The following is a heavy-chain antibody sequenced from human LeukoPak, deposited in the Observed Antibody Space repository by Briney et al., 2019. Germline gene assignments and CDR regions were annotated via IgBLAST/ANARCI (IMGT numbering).Heavy chain of an antibody. D-gene: IGHD6-19*01. CDR1: GYTFTGYY. CDR2: INPNSGGT. J-gene: IGHJ4*02. Sequence: ASVKVSCKASGYTFTGYYMHWVRQAPGQGLEWMGWINPNSGGTNYAQKFQGRVTMTRDTSISTAYMELNRLRSDDTAVYYCARDRIAVAGTDLDYWGQGTLVTVSS. V-gene: IGHV1-2*02. CDR3: ARDRIAVAGTDLDY.